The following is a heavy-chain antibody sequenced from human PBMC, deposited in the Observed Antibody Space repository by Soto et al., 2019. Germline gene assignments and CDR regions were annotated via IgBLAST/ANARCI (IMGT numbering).Heavy chain of an antibody. V-gene: IGHV4-4*02. D-gene: IGHD2-2*01. CDR3: ARVRPPSSSRTAAVLYYFDY. CDR1: GDSITGRYW. CDR2: VYHSGFV. Sequence: QVQLHESGPGLVKPSGTLSLTCAVSGDSITGRYWWTWVRQPPGTGLEWIGEVYHSGFVSYNPSLKSRVTISVDKSKNPFSLNLASVTAADTAMYYGARVRPPSSSRTAAVLYYFDYWGQGTLVTVSS. J-gene: IGHJ4*02.